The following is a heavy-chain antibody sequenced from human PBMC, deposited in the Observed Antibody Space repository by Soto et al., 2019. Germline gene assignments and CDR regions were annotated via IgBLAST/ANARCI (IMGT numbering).Heavy chain of an antibody. CDR1: GGSVSSDSYY. V-gene: IGHV4-61*01. CDR3: ARSHGSGDYVDY. J-gene: IGHJ4*02. Sequence: QVQLQESGPRLVQPSETLSLTCSVSGGSVSSDSYYWSWIRQPPGAGLEWIGYIYFSGTTNYNPSLESRVTILVDSSKNQFSLKLSSVTAADTAVYYCARSHGSGDYVDYWGQGTLVAVSS. D-gene: IGHD4-17*01. CDR2: IYFSGTT.